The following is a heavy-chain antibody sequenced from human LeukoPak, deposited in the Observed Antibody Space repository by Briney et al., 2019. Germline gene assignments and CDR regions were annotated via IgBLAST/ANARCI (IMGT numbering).Heavy chain of an antibody. CDR1: GGPVGSSAFY. CDR2: VYYNGNT. CDR3: ARHLNYYYYYYMDV. J-gene: IGHJ6*03. Sequence: SETLSLTCAVSGGPVGSSAFYWGWIRQPPGKGLEWIGSVYYNGNTYYNLSLKSRVAISVDTSKNQFSLNLTSVTAADTAVYYCARHLNYYYYYYMDVWGKGTTVSVSS. V-gene: IGHV4-39*01.